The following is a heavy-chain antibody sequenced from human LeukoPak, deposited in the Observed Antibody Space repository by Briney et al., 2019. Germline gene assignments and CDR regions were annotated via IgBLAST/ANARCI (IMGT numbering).Heavy chain of an antibody. CDR1: GFTFRNSW. J-gene: IGHJ4*02. Sequence: PGGSLRLSCAAPGFTFRNSWRHWVRQAPGKGLVWVSRVKGDGSFTDYADSVKGRFTISRDNAKNTLYLQMYSLRAEDTAAYYCVRDGDDYNFDYWGQGSLVTVSS. CDR3: VRDGDDYNFDY. D-gene: IGHD5-24*01. V-gene: IGHV3-74*01. CDR2: VKGDGSFT.